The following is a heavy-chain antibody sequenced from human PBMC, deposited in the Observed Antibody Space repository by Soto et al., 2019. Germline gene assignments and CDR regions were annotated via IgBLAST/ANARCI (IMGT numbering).Heavy chain of an antibody. V-gene: IGHV1-69*12. Sequence: QVQLVQSGAEVKKPGSSVKVSCKASGGTFSSYAISWVRQAPGQGLEWMGGIIPIFGTTNYAQKCQGRVTLTADESTSTAYMELSSLRSEDTAVYYCARVVTVVKSFHYWYFDLWGRGTLVTVSS. D-gene: IGHD2-15*01. CDR3: ARVVTVVKSFHYWYFDL. J-gene: IGHJ2*01. CDR1: GGTFSSYA. CDR2: IIPIFGTT.